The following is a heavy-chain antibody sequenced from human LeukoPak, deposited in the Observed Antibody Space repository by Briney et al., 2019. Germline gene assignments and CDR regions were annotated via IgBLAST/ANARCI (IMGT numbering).Heavy chain of an antibody. CDR3: ARGPIVLIAAAANDVFDI. J-gene: IGHJ3*02. Sequence: GGSLRLSCAASGFSFSSYEMNWVRQAPGKGLEWLSYISSIGSTIDYEDSVKGRFTISRDNANKSLYLQMNSLRAEDTAVYYCARGPIVLIAAAANDVFDIWGQGTMVTVSS. D-gene: IGHD6-13*01. CDR2: ISSIGSTI. V-gene: IGHV3-48*03. CDR1: GFSFSSYE.